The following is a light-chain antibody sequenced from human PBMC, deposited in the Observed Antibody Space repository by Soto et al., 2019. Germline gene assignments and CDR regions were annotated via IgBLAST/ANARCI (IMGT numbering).Light chain of an antibody. CDR3: QQRSNT. CDR2: GAS. J-gene: IGKJ2*01. CDR1: QSVGSY. V-gene: IGKV3-11*01. Sequence: EIVLTQSPATLSLSPGERATLSCRASQSVGSYLAWYQQKPGQPPRLLIYGASNRATGIPARFSGSGSGTDFTLTISSLEPEDFAVYYCQQRSNTFGQGTKLEIK.